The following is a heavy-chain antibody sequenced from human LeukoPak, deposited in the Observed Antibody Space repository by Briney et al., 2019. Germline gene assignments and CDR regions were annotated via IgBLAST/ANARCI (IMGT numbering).Heavy chain of an antibody. CDR2: IRYDGSNK. CDR3: AKDNYDYGDYDGGYD. J-gene: IGHJ4*02. Sequence: GGSLRLSCAASGFTFSTYGMHWVRQAPGKGLEWVAFIRYDGSNKYYADSVKGRFTISRDNSKNTLYLQMNSLRAEDTAVYYCAKDNYDYGDYDGGYDWGQGTLVTVSS. D-gene: IGHD4-17*01. CDR1: GFTFSTYG. V-gene: IGHV3-30*02.